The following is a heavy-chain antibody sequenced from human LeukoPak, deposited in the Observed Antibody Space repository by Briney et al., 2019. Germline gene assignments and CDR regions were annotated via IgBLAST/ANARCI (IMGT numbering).Heavy chain of an antibody. CDR2: INTVASYI. Sequence: GGSLRLSCAASGFTFSSYSFNWVRQAPGKGLEWVSSINTVASYIYYADSVRGRFTISRDNAENSLWLQMNGLRAEDSAVYYCAKVGVGWVAFEYWGQGTLVTVSS. CDR3: AKVGVGWVAFEY. V-gene: IGHV3-21*04. CDR1: GFTFSSYS. J-gene: IGHJ4*02. D-gene: IGHD3-16*01.